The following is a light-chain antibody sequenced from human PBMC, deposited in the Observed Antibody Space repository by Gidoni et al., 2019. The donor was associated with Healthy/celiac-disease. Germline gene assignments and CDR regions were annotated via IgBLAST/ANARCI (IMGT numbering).Light chain of an antibody. Sequence: DIQMTQSPSTLSASVRDRVTITCRASQSISSWLAWYQQKPGKAPKLLIYKASSLESGVPSRFSGSGSGTEFTLTISSLQPDDFATYYCQRPTFGGXTKVEIK. J-gene: IGKJ4*01. CDR3: QRPT. CDR2: KAS. V-gene: IGKV1-5*03. CDR1: QSISSW.